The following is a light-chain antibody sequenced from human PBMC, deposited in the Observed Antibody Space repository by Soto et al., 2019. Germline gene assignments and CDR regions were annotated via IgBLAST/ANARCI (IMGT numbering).Light chain of an antibody. CDR1: QSVSSSY. Sequence: EIVLTQSPGTLSLSPGERATLSCRASQSVSSSYLAWYQQKPGQSPGLLIYGASNRATGIPDRFSGSGSGTDFTLTISRLEPEDFAVYYCQQYGTSMLTFGGGTKVE. CDR2: GAS. V-gene: IGKV3-20*01. J-gene: IGKJ4*01. CDR3: QQYGTSMLT.